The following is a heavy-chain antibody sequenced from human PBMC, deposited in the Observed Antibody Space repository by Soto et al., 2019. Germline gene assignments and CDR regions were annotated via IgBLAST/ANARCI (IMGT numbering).Heavy chain of an antibody. Sequence: QVQLVQSGAEVKKPGASVKVSCKASGYTFTRSGISWVRQAPGQGLEWMGWISTYNGDTNYAQTFQGRVTMTTDTTTSTVHIEGRSLRSDDTAGYYCAREGLASYYYYGMDVWGQGTPVTVSS. D-gene: IGHD2-21*01. CDR1: GYTFTRSG. V-gene: IGHV1-18*01. CDR3: AREGLASYYYYGMDV. CDR2: ISTYNGDT. J-gene: IGHJ6*02.